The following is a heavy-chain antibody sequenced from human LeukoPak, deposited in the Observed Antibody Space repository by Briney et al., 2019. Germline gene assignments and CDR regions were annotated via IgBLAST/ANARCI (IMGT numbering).Heavy chain of an antibody. D-gene: IGHD3-10*01. CDR1: GGSISSGSYY. CDR2: IYTSGST. Sequence: SETLSLTCTVSGGSISSGSYYWSWIRQPAGKGLEWIGRIYTSGSTNYNPSLKSRVTISVDTSKNQFSLKLNSVTAADTAVYYCARTTEEYYGSGKFRKYYSYYYYMDVWGKGTTVTVSS. J-gene: IGHJ6*03. CDR3: ARTTEEYYGSGKFRKYYSYYYYMDV. V-gene: IGHV4-61*02.